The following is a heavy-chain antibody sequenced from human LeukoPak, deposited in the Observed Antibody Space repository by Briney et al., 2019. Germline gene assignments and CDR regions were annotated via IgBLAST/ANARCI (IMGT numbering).Heavy chain of an antibody. J-gene: IGHJ6*03. CDR3: ARGGGRQQLLLTAYYYYYMDV. CDR2: ISAYNGKT. Sequence: ASVKVSCKASGYTFSNYGITWVRQAPGQGLEWMGWISAYNGKTNYAQKFQGRVTITRNTSISTAYMELSSLRSEDTAVYYCARGGGRQQLLLTAYYYYYMDVWGKGTTVTVSS. V-gene: IGHV1-18*01. CDR1: GYTFSNYG. D-gene: IGHD6-13*01.